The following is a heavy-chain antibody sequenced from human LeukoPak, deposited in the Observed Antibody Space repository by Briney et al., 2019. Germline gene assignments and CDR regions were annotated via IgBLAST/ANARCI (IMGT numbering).Heavy chain of an antibody. Sequence: GGSLRLSCAASGFTFSSYSMNWVRQAPGKGLEWVSPISSSSSYIYYADSVKGRFTISRDNAKNSLYLQMNSLRAEDTAVYYCAKEHGGSSWYEDAFDIWGQGTMVTVSS. CDR2: ISSSSSYI. CDR1: GFTFSSYS. D-gene: IGHD6-13*01. J-gene: IGHJ3*02. CDR3: AKEHGGSSWYEDAFDI. V-gene: IGHV3-21*04.